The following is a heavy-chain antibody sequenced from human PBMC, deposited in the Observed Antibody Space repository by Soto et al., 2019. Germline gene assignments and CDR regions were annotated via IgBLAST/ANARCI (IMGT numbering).Heavy chain of an antibody. V-gene: IGHV4-34*01. CDR2: IKHRGST. J-gene: IGHJ6*02. D-gene: IGHD3-3*01. CDR3: ARGVPFGHYSMDV. Sequence: GRLWRTCAVCDASFTGFHWAWIRGLSGAGLEWIGEIKHRGSTNYNTYLPRRVTISVDTSKNQFSLKLNSVTAADTAVYYCARGVPFGHYSMDVWGQGTMVT. CDR1: DASFTGFH.